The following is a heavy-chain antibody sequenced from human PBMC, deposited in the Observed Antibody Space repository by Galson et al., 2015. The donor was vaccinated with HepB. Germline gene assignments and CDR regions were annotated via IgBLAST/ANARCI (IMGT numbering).Heavy chain of an antibody. J-gene: IGHJ6*03. CDR2: INPNSGGT. V-gene: IGHV1-2*06. CDR1: GYTFTGYY. D-gene: IGHD2-2*01. Sequence: SVKVSCKASGYTFTGYYMHWVRQAPGQGLEWMGRINPNSGGTNYAQKFQGRVTMTRDTSISTAYMELSRLRSDDTAVYYCARAVPFDYYYYYMDVWGKGTTVTVSS. CDR3: ARAVPFDYYYYYMDV.